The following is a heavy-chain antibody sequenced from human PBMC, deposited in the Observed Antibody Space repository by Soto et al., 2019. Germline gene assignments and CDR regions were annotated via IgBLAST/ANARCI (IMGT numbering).Heavy chain of an antibody. Sequence: QVQLVESGGGVVQPGRSLRLSCAASGFTFSSYAMHWVRQAPGKGLEWVAVISYDGSNKYYAASVKGRFTISRDNSKNTLYLQISSLRAEDTAVYYCARERGQHLVLDYWGQGTLVTVSS. D-gene: IGHD6-13*01. J-gene: IGHJ4*02. CDR3: ARERGQHLVLDY. CDR2: ISYDGSNK. CDR1: GFTFSSYA. V-gene: IGHV3-30-3*01.